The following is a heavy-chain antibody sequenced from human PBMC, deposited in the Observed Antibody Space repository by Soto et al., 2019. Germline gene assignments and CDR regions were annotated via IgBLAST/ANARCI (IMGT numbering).Heavy chain of an antibody. D-gene: IGHD6-19*01. J-gene: IGHJ6*02. CDR1: VFTFSDYY. CDR2: ISSSSSYT. Sequence: PRGSLRLSCAASVFTFSDYYMSWIRQAPGKGLEWVSYISSSSSYTNYADSVMGRFTISRDNAKNSLYLQMNSLRAEDTAVYYCARSDPRIAVAGGMDVWGQGTTVTVSS. V-gene: IGHV3-11*06. CDR3: ARSDPRIAVAGGMDV.